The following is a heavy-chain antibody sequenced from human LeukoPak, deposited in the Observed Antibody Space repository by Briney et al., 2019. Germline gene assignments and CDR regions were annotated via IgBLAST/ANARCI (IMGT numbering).Heavy chain of an antibody. CDR2: INPNSGGT. J-gene: IGHJ4*02. D-gene: IGHD6-19*01. V-gene: IGHV1-2*02. CDR1: GYTFTGYY. CDR3: ARDGSGWYYFDY. Sequence: ASVKVSCKASGYTFTGYYMHWVRQAPGQGLEWMGWINPNSGGTNYAQKFQGRVTMTRDTSISTAYMELSRLRSDDTALYYCARDGSGWYYFDYWGQGTLVTVSS.